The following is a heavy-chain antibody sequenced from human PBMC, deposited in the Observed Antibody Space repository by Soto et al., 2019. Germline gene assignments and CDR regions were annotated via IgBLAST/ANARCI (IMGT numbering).Heavy chain of an antibody. CDR3: ARSQGSSTSLEIYYYYYYGMDV. CDR2: IIPISETT. CDR1: GGTFSSYA. Sequence: QVQLVQSGAEVKKPGSSVKVSCKASGGTFSSYAISWVRQAPGQGLEWMGGIIPISETTTYAQKIQGRVTITADESKSTAYMELSSLRSEDTAVYYCARSQGSSTSLEIYYYYYYGMDVWGQGTTVTVSS. J-gene: IGHJ6*02. V-gene: IGHV1-69*01. D-gene: IGHD2-2*01.